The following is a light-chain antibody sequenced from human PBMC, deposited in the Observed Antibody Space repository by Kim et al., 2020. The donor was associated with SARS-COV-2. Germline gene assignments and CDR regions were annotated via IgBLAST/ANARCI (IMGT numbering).Light chain of an antibody. CDR3: SSYTSSSSVV. CDR2: DVS. J-gene: IGLJ2*01. CDR1: SSDVGGYNY. Sequence: QSALTQPASVSGSPGQSITISCNGTSSDVGGYNYVSWYQQHPGKAPKLMIYDVSKRPSGVSNRFSGSKSGNTASLTISGLQAEDEADYYCSSYTSSSSVVFGGGTQLTVL. V-gene: IGLV2-14*01.